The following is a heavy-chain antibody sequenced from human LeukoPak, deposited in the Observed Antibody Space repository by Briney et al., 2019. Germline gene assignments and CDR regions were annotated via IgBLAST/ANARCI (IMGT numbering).Heavy chain of an antibody. CDR2: INPSGGST. V-gene: IGHV1-46*01. CDR1: GYTFTSYG. J-gene: IGHJ4*02. D-gene: IGHD2-15*01. Sequence: ASVKVSCKASGYTFTSYGISWVRQAPGQGLKWMGIINPSGGSTSYAQKFQGRVTMTRDMSTSTVYMELSSLRSEDTAVYYCARDWGYRYCSGGSCYTNDFDYWGQGTLVTVSS. CDR3: ARDWGYRYCSGGSCYTNDFDY.